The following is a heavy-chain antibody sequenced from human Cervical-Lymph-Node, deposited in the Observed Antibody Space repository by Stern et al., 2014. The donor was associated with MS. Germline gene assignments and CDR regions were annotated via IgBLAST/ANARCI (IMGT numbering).Heavy chain of an antibody. CDR1: GFTFSSYA. CDR3: AKDSMAVAGTSMVRSSTDY. D-gene: IGHD6-19*01. Sequence: QLVESGGGLVQPGGSLRLSCAASGFTFSSYAMSWVRQAPGKGLEWVSAISGSGGSTYYADSVKGRFTISRDNSKNTLYLQMNSLRAEDTAVYYCAKDSMAVAGTSMVRSSTDYWGQGTLVTVSS. J-gene: IGHJ4*02. CDR2: ISGSGGST. V-gene: IGHV3-23*04.